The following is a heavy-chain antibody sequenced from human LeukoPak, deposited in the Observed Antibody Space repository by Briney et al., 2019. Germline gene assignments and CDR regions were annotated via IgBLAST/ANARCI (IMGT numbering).Heavy chain of an antibody. CDR3: AKDLSSGWYFARNY. CDR1: GFTFSNAW. CDR2: IKSKTDGGTT. Sequence: GGSLGLSCAASGFTFSNAWMSWVRQAPGKGLEWVGRIKSKTDGGTTDYAAPVKGRFTISRDDSKNTLYLQMNSLRAEDTAVYYCAKDLSSGWYFARNYWGQGTLVTVSS. V-gene: IGHV3-15*01. J-gene: IGHJ4*02. D-gene: IGHD6-19*01.